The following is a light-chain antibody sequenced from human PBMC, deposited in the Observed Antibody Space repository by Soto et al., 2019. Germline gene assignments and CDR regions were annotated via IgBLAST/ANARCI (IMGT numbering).Light chain of an antibody. CDR2: KAS. J-gene: IGKJ2*01. CDR1: QSISSW. Sequence: DIQMTQSPSTLSASIGDRVTMTCRASQSISSWLAWYQQKPGKAPKILIYKASSLQSGVPSRFSGSGSGTEFTLNISSLQPDDFATYYCQQYNDYSMYTFGQGTKVEIK. CDR3: QQYNDYSMYT. V-gene: IGKV1-5*01.